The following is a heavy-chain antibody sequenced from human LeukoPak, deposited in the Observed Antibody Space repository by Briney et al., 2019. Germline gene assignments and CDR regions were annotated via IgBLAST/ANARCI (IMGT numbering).Heavy chain of an antibody. D-gene: IGHD2-15*01. V-gene: IGHV3-48*01. CDR2: ISSSGSAI. CDR1: GFPLSSYS. CDR3: VRVKGSYFDY. J-gene: IGHJ4*02. Sequence: QPGGSLGLSCAASGFPLSSYSINWVRQAPGKGLEWVSYISSSGSAIYYVDSVKGRFRVSRDNAKNSLFLQMNSPRAEDTAVYYCVRVKGSYFDYWGQGALVTVSS.